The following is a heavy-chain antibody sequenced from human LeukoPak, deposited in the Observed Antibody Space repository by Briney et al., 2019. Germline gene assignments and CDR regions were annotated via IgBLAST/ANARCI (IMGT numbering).Heavy chain of an antibody. V-gene: IGHV3-30*03. CDR1: GFTFSSYG. D-gene: IGHD4-17*01. CDR2: ISYDGSNK. CDR3: ATLMTTVTTSGALRFDY. J-gene: IGHJ4*02. Sequence: GRSLRLSCAASGFTFSSYGMHWVRQAPGKGLEWVAVISYDGSNKYYADSVKGRFTISRDNSKNTLYLQMNSLRAEDTAVYYCATLMTTVTTSGALRFDYWGQGTLVTVSS.